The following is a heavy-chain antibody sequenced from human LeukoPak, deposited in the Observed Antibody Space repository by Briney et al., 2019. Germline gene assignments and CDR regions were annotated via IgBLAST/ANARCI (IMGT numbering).Heavy chain of an antibody. V-gene: IGHV4-59*01. D-gene: IGHD4-17*01. CDR3: ARATVPYYFDY. J-gene: IGHJ4*02. CDR1: GGSISSYY. CDR2: IYYSGST. Sequence: SETLSLTCTVSGGSISSYYWSWIRPPPGKGLEWIGYIYYSGSTNYNPSLKSRVTISVDTSKNQFSLKLSSVTAADTAVYYWARATVPYYFDYWGQGTLVTVSS.